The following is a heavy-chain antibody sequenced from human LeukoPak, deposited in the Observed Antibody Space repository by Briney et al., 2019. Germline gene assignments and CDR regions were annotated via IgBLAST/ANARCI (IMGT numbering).Heavy chain of an antibody. CDR2: IRSKANSYAT. Sequence: GGSLRLSCAAPGFTFSGSAMHWVRQASGKGLEWVGRIRSKANSYATAYAASVKGRFTISRDDSKNTAYLQMNSLKTEDTAVYYCTRRFDCSSTSCRFYYYYMDVWGKGTTVTVSS. D-gene: IGHD2-2*01. J-gene: IGHJ6*03. CDR3: TRRFDCSSTSCRFYYYYMDV. CDR1: GFTFSGSA. V-gene: IGHV3-73*01.